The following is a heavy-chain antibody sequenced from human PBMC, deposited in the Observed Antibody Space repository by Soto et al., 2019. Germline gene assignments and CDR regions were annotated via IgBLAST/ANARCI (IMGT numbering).Heavy chain of an antibody. Sequence: SVKVSCKTSGGTFSSYAISWVRQAPGQGLEWMGGIVPLFRTTNYAQKFQGRVTITADTYTYTVYMELSGLRSGDTAVYYCERGGYSSTGSNLFGRCGLDVGGQ. CDR3: ERGGYSSTGSNLFGRCGLDV. J-gene: IGHJ6*02. CDR1: GGTFSSYA. CDR2: IVPLFRTT. V-gene: IGHV1-69*06. D-gene: IGHD5-12*01.